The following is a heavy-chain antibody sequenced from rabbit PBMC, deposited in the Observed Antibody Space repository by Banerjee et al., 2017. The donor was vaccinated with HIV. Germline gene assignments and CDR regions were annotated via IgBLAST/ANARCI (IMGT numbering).Heavy chain of an antibody. Sequence: QSLEESGGGLVQPEGSLTLTCTASGFDLSSYYYMCWVRQAPGKGLEWIGCIYAGSATTYYASWAKGRFTISKASSTTVTLQMTSLTAADTATYFCARDLTRIYDDYGDYFDLWGQGTLVTVS. V-gene: IGHV1S40*01. CDR2: IYAGSATT. J-gene: IGHJ4*01. CDR3: ARDLTRIYDDYGDYFDL. CDR1: GFDLSSYYY. D-gene: IGHD2-1*01.